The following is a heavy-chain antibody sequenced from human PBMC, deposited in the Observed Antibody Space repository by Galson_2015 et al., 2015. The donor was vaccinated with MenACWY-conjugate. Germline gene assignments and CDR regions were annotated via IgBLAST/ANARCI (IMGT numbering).Heavy chain of an antibody. Sequence: QSGAEVKKPGESLKMSCKGSGYSFTKYWVAWVRQMPGKGLEWVGIIDPVNSNIRYGPPFQGQVTISADESISTAYLQWSSLKASDTAMYYCARHPPGGRGMDVWGRGTTVTVSS. CDR3: ARHPPGGRGMDV. CDR1: GYSFTKYW. CDR2: IDPVNSNI. V-gene: IGHV5-51*01. D-gene: IGHD1-26*01. J-gene: IGHJ6*02.